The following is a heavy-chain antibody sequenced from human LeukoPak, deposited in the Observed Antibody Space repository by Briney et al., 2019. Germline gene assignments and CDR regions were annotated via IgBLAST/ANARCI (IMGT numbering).Heavy chain of an antibody. V-gene: IGHV3-23*01. Sequence: GGSLRLSCAAPGFTFSSYAVSWVRQAPGKGLEWVSAISGSGGSTYYADSVKGRFTISRDNSKNTLYLQMNSLRAEDTAVYYCAKLVLLWFGELSGAFDIWGQGTMVTVSS. D-gene: IGHD3-10*01. CDR3: AKLVLLWFGELSGAFDI. CDR2: ISGSGGST. J-gene: IGHJ3*02. CDR1: GFTFSSYA.